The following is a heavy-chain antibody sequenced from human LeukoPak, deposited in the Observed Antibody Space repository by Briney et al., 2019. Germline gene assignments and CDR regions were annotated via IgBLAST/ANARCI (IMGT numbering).Heavy chain of an antibody. J-gene: IGHJ5*02. CDR1: GGTFSSYD. Sequence: ASVKVSCKASGGTFSSYDINWVRQATGQGLEWMGWMNPNSGNTGYAQKFQGRVTMTRNTSISTAYMELSSLRSEDTAVYYCARVNTYYDFWSGYHTGWFDPWGQGTLVTVSS. V-gene: IGHV1-8*02. CDR3: ARVNTYYDFWSGYHTGWFDP. CDR2: MNPNSGNT. D-gene: IGHD3-3*01.